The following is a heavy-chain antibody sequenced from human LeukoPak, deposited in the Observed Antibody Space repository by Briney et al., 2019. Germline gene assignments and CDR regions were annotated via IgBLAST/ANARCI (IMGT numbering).Heavy chain of an antibody. Sequence: KAGGSLRLSCAASGFAFNNAWMNWVRQAPGKGLEWVGRIKSKTDGATTDYAAPVKGRFAISRDDSKNTLYLQMNSLKTEDTAVYYCTTDCSSIRRYGDGAFAIWGQGTMVTVSS. CDR1: GFAFNNAW. CDR2: IKSKTDGATT. V-gene: IGHV3-15*01. J-gene: IGHJ3*02. D-gene: IGHD2-2*01. CDR3: TTDCSSIRRYGDGAFAI.